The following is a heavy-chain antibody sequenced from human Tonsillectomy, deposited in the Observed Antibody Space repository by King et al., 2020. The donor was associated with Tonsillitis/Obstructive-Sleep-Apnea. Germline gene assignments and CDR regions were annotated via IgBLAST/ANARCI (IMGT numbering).Heavy chain of an antibody. CDR1: GYTFTSYG. V-gene: IGHV1-18*01. Sequence: QLVQSGAEVKKPGASVKVSCKASGYTFTSYGISWVRQAPGQGLEWMGWISAYNGNTNYAQKLQGRVSMSTDTSTSTAYMEVRSLRSDDTAGYYCSRGCSGYDGDYYYYIDVWGTGTTVTVSS. J-gene: IGHJ6*03. D-gene: IGHD5-12*01. CDR3: SRGCSGYDGDYYYYIDV. CDR2: ISAYNGNT.